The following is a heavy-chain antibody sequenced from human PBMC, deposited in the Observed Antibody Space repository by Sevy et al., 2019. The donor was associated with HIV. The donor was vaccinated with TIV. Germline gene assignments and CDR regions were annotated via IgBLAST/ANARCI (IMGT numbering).Heavy chain of an antibody. V-gene: IGHV3-23*01. CDR1: GFTFSSYA. CDR3: SKTAWERVHLNSDY. J-gene: IGHJ4*02. Sequence: GGSLRLSCAASGFTFSSYAMSWVRQAPGKGLEWVSAISGSGGSTYYADSVKGRFTISRDNSKKTLYLQMNSLRDEDTAVYYGSKTAWERVHLNSDYWGQGTLVTVSS. D-gene: IGHD1-26*01. CDR2: ISGSGGST.